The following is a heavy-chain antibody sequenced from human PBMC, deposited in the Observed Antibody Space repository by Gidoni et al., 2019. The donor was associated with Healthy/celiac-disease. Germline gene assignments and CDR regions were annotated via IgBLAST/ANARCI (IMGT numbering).Heavy chain of an antibody. J-gene: IGHJ3*02. Sequence: QVQLQQWGAGLLKPSEALSLTCAVYGGSFSGYYWSWIRQPPGKGLEWIGEINHSGSTNYNPSLKSRVTISVDTSKNQFSLKLSSVTAADTAVYYCARVRRADGYKVRPQAAMATIYAFDIWGQGTMVTVSS. CDR1: GGSFSGYY. D-gene: IGHD5-12*01. CDR3: ARVRRADGYKVRPQAAMATIYAFDI. V-gene: IGHV4-34*01. CDR2: INHSGST.